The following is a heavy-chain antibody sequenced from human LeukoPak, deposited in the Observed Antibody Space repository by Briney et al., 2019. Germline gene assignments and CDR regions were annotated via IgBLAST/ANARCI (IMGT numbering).Heavy chain of an antibody. J-gene: IGHJ5*02. CDR3: ARSLRIHYDFWSGRRKDGFDP. D-gene: IGHD3-3*01. V-gene: IGHV4-59*08. Sequence: PSETLSLTCTVSGGSISSYYWSWIRQPPGKGLGWVGYIYYSGSTNYNPSLKSRVTISVDTSKNQFSLKMSSVTAAATAVYYCARSLRIHYDFWSGRRKDGFDPWGQGTLVTVSS. CDR1: GGSISSYY. CDR2: IYYSGST.